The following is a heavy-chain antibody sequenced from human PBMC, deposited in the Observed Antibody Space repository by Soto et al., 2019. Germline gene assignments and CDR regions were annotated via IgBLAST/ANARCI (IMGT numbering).Heavy chain of an antibody. CDR1: GFTFRSYA. D-gene: IGHD5-18*01. Sequence: VQLLESGGALAQPGGSLRLSCAASGFTFRSYAMSWVRQAPGKGLEWVSGISASGGNAYHADSVEGRFPVSRDNIKNILDLQMNSLRVDDTAVYHCVRSGYSYGPNKYYFDYWGQGTLVSVSS. J-gene: IGHJ4*02. V-gene: IGHV3-23*01. CDR3: VRSGYSYGPNKYYFDY. CDR2: ISASGGNA.